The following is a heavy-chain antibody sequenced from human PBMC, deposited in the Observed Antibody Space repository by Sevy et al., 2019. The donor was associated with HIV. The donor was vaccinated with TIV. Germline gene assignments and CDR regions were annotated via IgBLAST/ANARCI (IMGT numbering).Heavy chain of an antibody. D-gene: IGHD3-10*01. V-gene: IGHV3-21*04. J-gene: IGHJ4*02. CDR2: ITDSTTHI. CDR3: AREGYGSGVVIDY. CDR1: GFTFSSYS. Sequence: GGSLRLSCVASGFTFSSYSMNCVRHAPGEGLEWVWFITDSTTHIFNADSVKGRFTTSRDNAKNSLYLQMNSLKAEDTAVYYCAREGYGSGVVIDYWGQGILVTVSS.